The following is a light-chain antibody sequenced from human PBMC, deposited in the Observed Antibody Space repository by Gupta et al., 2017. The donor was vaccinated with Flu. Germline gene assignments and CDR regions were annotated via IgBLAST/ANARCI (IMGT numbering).Light chain of an antibody. CDR3: QKRNNWPYN. J-gene: IGKJ2*01. V-gene: IGKV3-11*01. Sequence: EIVFTQSPTTLSLSPGERATLSCRASQSVSRKLAWYQQKPGQAPRLLIYDASDRARGIPARFSGSGCGTEFTLTISNGEPEDSAVYYCQKRNNWPYNFGQGTKLEIK. CDR1: QSVSRK. CDR2: DAS.